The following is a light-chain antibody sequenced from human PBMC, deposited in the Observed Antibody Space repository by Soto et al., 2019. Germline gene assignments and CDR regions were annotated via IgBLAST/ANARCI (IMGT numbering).Light chain of an antibody. J-gene: IGKJ2*01. V-gene: IGKV1-39*01. Sequence: DIQMTQSPSSLSASVGDRVTITCRASQSVGSLLNWFQQKPGKAPKLLIYAASTLQSGAPSRFSGSGAGTDFTLIISSLQPEDFATYYRQQSSSLPYTFGQGTKVEI. CDR1: QSVGSL. CDR2: AAS. CDR3: QQSSSLPYT.